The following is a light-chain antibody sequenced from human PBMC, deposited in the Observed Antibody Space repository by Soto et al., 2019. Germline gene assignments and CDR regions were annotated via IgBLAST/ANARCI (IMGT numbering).Light chain of an antibody. CDR2: AAS. CDR3: QQSYSTPRT. V-gene: IGKV1-39*01. J-gene: IGKJ2*01. CDR1: QSISSY. Sequence: DIQMTQSPSALSASVGDRVTITCRASQSISSYLNWYQQKPGRAPNLLIYAASTLQSGVPSRFSGSGSGTEFTLTISSLQPVDFATYYCQQSYSTPRTFGQGTKLEI.